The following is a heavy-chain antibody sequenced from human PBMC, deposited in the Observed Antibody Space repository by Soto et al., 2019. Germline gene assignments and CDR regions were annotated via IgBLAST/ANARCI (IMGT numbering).Heavy chain of an antibody. CDR3: ARAIVVVTRFFDY. Sequence: ASVKVSCKASGYTFTSYAMHWVRQAPGQRLEWMGWINAGNGNTKYSQKFQGRVTITRDTSASTAYMELSSLRSEDTAVYYCARAIVVVTRFFDYWGQGTLVTVSS. V-gene: IGHV1-3*01. J-gene: IGHJ4*02. CDR2: INAGNGNT. D-gene: IGHD2-21*02. CDR1: GYTFTSYA.